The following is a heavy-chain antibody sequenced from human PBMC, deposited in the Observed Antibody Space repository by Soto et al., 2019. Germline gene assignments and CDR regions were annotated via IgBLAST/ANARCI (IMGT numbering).Heavy chain of an antibody. J-gene: IGHJ4*02. CDR2: IYPGDSDT. D-gene: IGHD4-4*01. CDR1: GYSFTSYW. Sequence: PGESLKISCKGSGYSFTSYWIGWVRQMPGKGLEWMGIIYPGDSDTRYSPSFQGQVTISADKSISTAYLQWSSLKASDTAMYYCARGNVRKMYSNYLRKVPQEFDYWGQGTLVTVSS. V-gene: IGHV5-51*01. CDR3: ARGNVRKMYSNYLRKVPQEFDY.